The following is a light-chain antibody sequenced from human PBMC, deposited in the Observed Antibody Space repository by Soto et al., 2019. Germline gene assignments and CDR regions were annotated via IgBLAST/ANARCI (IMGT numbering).Light chain of an antibody. CDR2: GVS. Sequence: EIVLTQSPGTLSLSPGERATLPCRASQRFSGTSLAWYQQKPGQAPRLLIYGVSNRATGIPDRFSGSGSGTDVTLTIRRLEPEDFAVYYCHQYDNSLWTFGQGTKVEIK. CDR3: HQYDNSLWT. CDR1: QRFSGTS. J-gene: IGKJ1*01. V-gene: IGKV3-20*01.